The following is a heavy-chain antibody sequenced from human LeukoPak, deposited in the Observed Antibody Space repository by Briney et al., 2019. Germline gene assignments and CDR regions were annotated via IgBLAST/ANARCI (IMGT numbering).Heavy chain of an antibody. CDR3: ATAVAATRFDY. J-gene: IGHJ4*02. Sequence: ASVKVSCKASGYTFTAYYIHWVRQAPGQGLEWMGWISPNSGDTKYAQKFQGRVTMTRDTSITTAYMELSSLRSDDTAVYYCATAVAATRFDYWGQGTPVTVSS. D-gene: IGHD2-15*01. V-gene: IGHV1-2*02. CDR2: ISPNSGDT. CDR1: GYTFTAYY.